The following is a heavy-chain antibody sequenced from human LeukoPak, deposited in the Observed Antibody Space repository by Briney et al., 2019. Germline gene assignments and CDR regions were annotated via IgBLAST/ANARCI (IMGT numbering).Heavy chain of an antibody. CDR2: IYTSGST. V-gene: IGHV4-39*07. D-gene: IGHD1-26*01. CDR1: GGSISSSSYY. J-gene: IGHJ4*02. Sequence: SETLSLTCTVSGGSISSSSYYWGWIRQPPGKGLEWIGRIYTSGSTNYNPSLKSRVTMSVDTSKNQFSLKLSSVTAADTAVYYCARVVGVTGWGGEYYFDYWGQGTQVTVSS. CDR3: ARVVGVTGWGGEYYFDY.